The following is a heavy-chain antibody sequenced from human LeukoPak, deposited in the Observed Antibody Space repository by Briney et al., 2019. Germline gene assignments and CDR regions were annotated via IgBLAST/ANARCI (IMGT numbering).Heavy chain of an antibody. D-gene: IGHD3-9*01. V-gene: IGHV3-30*02. J-gene: IGHJ4*02. CDR3: ATNPKPLSRITIFL. CDR1: GFTFSSYG. CDR2: IRYDGSNK. Sequence: PGGSLRLSCAASGFTFSSYGMHWVRQAPGKGLEWVAFIRYDGSNKYYADSVKGRFAISRDNSKNTLYLQMNSLRAEDTAVYYCATNPKPLSRITIFLWGQGTLVTVSS.